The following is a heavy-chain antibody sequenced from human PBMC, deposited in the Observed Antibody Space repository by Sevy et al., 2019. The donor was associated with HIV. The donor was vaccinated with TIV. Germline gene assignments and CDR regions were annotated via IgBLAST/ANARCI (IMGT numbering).Heavy chain of an antibody. CDR3: ARAPPVVVVPGAPSWFDP. CDR1: GGSFSGYY. CDR2: INHSGST. Sequence: SETLCLTCAVYGGSFSGYYWNWIRHPPGKALEWIGEINHSGSTNYNPSLKSRVTISVDTSKNQFSLKLNSVTAADTAVYYCARAPPVVVVPGAPSWFDPWGQGTLVTVSS. V-gene: IGHV4-34*01. J-gene: IGHJ5*02. D-gene: IGHD2-2*01.